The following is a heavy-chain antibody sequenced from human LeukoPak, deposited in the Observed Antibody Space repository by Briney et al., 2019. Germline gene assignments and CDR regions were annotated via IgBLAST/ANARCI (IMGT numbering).Heavy chain of an antibody. Sequence: QPSETLSLTCTVSGGSISSGSYYWSWIRQPAGKGLEWIGRIYTSGNTNYNPSLKSRVTISVDTSKNQFSLKLSSVTAADTAVYYCARCFSTWGYYGSGSYSGGRVFDYWGQGTLVTVSS. CDR1: GGSISSGSYY. J-gene: IGHJ4*02. V-gene: IGHV4-61*02. D-gene: IGHD3-10*01. CDR2: IYTSGNT. CDR3: ARCFSTWGYYGSGSYSGGRVFDY.